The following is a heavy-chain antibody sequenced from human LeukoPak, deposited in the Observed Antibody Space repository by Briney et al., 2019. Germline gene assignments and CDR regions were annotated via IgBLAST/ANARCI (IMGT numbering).Heavy chain of an antibody. J-gene: IGHJ3*02. CDR1: GGAFSSYA. Sequence: SSVKVSCKASGGAFSSYAISWVRQAPGQGLEWMGGIIPIFGTANYAQKFQGRVTITADESTSTAYMELSSLRSEDTAVYYCARGRHGLRSSSSWGAFDIWGQGTMVTVSS. D-gene: IGHD6-6*01. V-gene: IGHV1-69*01. CDR2: IIPIFGTA. CDR3: ARGRHGLRSSSSWGAFDI.